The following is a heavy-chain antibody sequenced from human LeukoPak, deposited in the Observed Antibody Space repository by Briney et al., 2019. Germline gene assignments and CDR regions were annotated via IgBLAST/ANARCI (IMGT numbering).Heavy chain of an antibody. CDR1: GGSISSYY. CDR3: ARSPPGYGAFDI. V-gene: IGHV4-59*01. J-gene: IGHJ3*02. D-gene: IGHD5-18*01. Sequence: SETLSLTCTVSGGSISSYYWSWIRQPPGKGLEWIGYIYYSGSTNYNPSLKSRVTISVDTSKNQFSLRLSSVTAADTAVYYCARSPPGYGAFDIWGQGTMVTVSS. CDR2: IYYSGST.